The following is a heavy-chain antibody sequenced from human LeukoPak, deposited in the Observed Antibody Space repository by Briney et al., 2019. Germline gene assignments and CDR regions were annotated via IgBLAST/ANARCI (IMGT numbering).Heavy chain of an antibody. V-gene: IGHV4-39*01. D-gene: IGHD5-18*01. J-gene: IGHJ4*02. CDR3: ARQVTFGYAYAYYFDY. Sequence: SETLSLTCTVSGGSISTSYYNWGWIRQPPGKGLEWIGNIHNSESTYYNPSLKSRVTISVDTSKNQFSLKLSSVTAADTAVYYCARQVTFGYAYAYYFDYWGQGSLVTVSS. CDR2: IHNSEST. CDR1: GGSISTSYYN.